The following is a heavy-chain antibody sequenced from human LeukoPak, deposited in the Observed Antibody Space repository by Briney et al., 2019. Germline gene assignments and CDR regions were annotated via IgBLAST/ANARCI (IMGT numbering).Heavy chain of an antibody. J-gene: IGHJ4*02. Sequence: GGSLRLSCAAFGFTFSSYSMNWVRQAPGKGLEWVSSISSSSSYIYYADSVKGRFTISRDNAKNSLYLQMNSLRAEDTAVYYCASDSSGSQVGFDYWGQGTLVTVSS. CDR3: ASDSSGSQVGFDY. CDR1: GFTFSSYS. CDR2: ISSSSSYI. V-gene: IGHV3-21*01. D-gene: IGHD3-22*01.